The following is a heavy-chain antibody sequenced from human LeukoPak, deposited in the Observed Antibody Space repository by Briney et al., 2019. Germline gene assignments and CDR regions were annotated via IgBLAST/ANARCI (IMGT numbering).Heavy chain of an antibody. D-gene: IGHD1-26*01. CDR2: INPNDGSI. V-gene: IGHV1-46*01. J-gene: IGHJ4*02. CDR1: GYTFSSYY. CDR3: ARDSGSYSGFDY. Sequence: ASVKVSCEASGYTFSSYYIHWVRQPPGQGLEWMGIINPNDGSISFAQKFQGRVTMTRDTSTSTVYMELSSLRSEDTAVYYCARDSGSYSGFDYWGQGTLVTVSS.